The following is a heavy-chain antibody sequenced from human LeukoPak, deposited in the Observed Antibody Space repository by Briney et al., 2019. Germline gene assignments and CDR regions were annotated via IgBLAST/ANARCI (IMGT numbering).Heavy chain of an antibody. CDR2: IRYDGSNK. Sequence: GGSLRLSCAASGFIFSSYGMHWVRQAPGKGLEWVAFIRYDGSNKYYADSVKGRFAISRDNSKNTLYLQMNSLRAEDTAVYYCAKLAHWFGELALDYWGQGTLVTVSS. CDR1: GFIFSSYG. V-gene: IGHV3-30*02. CDR3: AKLAHWFGELALDY. J-gene: IGHJ4*02. D-gene: IGHD3-10*01.